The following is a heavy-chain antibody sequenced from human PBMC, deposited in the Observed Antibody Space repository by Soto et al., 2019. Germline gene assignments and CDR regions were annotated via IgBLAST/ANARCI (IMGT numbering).Heavy chain of an antibody. V-gene: IGHV4-34*01. D-gene: IGHD3-10*01. CDR2: INRSRST. J-gene: IGHJ6*02. CDR1: GESFSNYY. Sequence: PSETLSLTCAVYGESFSNYYWSWIRQPPGKGLEWIGEINRSRSTNHNPSLKSRVTMSVDTSKSQFSLKLNSVTAADTAVYYCARGGSLWFGELSAYYYGMDVWGQGTTVTVSS. CDR3: ARGGSLWFGELSAYYYGMDV.